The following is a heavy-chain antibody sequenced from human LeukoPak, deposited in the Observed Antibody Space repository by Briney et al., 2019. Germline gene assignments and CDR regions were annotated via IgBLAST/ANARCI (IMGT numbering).Heavy chain of an antibody. Sequence: SETLSLTCTVSGGSINNSSYFWGWIRQPPGKELEWIASIYYRGSTYYNPSLKSRVTIFLDTSESQFSLKLYSVTAADTAVYYCAQLGVLRFLEWSFDYWGQGTLVTVSS. D-gene: IGHD3-3*01. CDR3: AQLGVLRFLEWSFDY. CDR1: GGSINNSSYF. J-gene: IGHJ4*02. V-gene: IGHV4-39*01. CDR2: IYYRGST.